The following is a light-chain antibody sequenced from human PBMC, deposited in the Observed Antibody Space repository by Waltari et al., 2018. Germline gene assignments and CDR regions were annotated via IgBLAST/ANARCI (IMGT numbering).Light chain of an antibody. CDR2: GAS. Sequence: EIVLTQSPGTLSLSPGERATLSCRASQTVRTTYLAWYQQKPCQAPTLLIYGASSRATGIPDRFSGSGSGTDFSLTISSLEPEDFAVYYCQQYDISPLTFGGGTKVEV. V-gene: IGKV3-20*01. CDR1: QTVRTTY. J-gene: IGKJ4*01. CDR3: QQYDISPLT.